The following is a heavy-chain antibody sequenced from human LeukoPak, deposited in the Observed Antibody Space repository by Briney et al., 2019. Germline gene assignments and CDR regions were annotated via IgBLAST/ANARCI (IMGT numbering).Heavy chain of an antibody. CDR3: ASTNCSSASCYGANWFDP. V-gene: IGHV4-30-4*08. J-gene: IGHJ5*02. Sequence: SETLSLTCTVSGGSISSGDYYWSWIRQPPGKGLEWIGYINYSGNTFHYNPSLKNRVTVSVDTSKNRFSLRLSSVTAADTAVYYCASTNCSSASCYGANWFDPWGQGTLVTVSS. CDR1: GGSISSGDYY. D-gene: IGHD2-2*01. CDR2: INYSGNT.